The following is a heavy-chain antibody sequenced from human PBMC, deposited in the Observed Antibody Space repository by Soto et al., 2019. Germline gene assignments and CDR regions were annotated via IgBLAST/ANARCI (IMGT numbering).Heavy chain of an antibody. V-gene: IGHV3-33*01. D-gene: IGHD6-19*01. CDR1: GFTFSSYG. CDR2: IWYDGSNK. CDR3: ARDRYSSGWYDLDY. Sequence: QVQLVESGGGVVQPGRSLRLSCAASGFTFSSYGMHWVRQAPGKGLEWVAVIWYDGSNKYYADSVKGRFTISRDNSKNTLYLQVNSLRDEDTAVYYCARDRYSSGWYDLDYWGQGTLVTVSS. J-gene: IGHJ4*02.